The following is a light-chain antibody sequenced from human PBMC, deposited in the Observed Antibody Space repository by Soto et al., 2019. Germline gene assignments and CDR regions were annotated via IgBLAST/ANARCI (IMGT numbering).Light chain of an antibody. CDR3: QQADSFPLT. CDR2: AAS. Sequence: DIQLTQSPCSVSASIGDRVTISCRASQSIYKWLVWYQQKPGKAPKLLIYAASSLQSGVPSRFSGSGYGTEFTLTISSLQPEDSATYYCQQADSFPLTFGGGTEVAI. V-gene: IGKV1-12*01. J-gene: IGKJ4*01. CDR1: QSIYKW.